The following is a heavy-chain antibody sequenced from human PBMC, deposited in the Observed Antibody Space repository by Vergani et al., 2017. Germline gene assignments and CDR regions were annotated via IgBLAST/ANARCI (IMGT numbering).Heavy chain of an antibody. CDR2: IYSCGST. D-gene: IGHD1-26*01. J-gene: IGHJ3*02. Sequence: QVQLQESGPGLLKPSQTLSLTCSVAGDSISSGNYYWNWIRQPAGKGLEWMGRIYSCGSTSYNPSIKSRITMSLDTSKNQFSLSLSSVTAADTAVYYCARGTFLHAFDNWGQGTVVTVSS. CDR3: ARGTFLHAFDN. CDR1: GDSISSGNYY. V-gene: IGHV4-61*02.